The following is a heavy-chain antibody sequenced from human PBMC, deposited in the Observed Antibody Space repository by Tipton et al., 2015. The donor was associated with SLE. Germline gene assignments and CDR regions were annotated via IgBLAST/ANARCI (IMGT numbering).Heavy chain of an antibody. D-gene: IGHD3-10*01. CDR2: IWYDGSNK. J-gene: IGHJ4*02. CDR1: GFTFSSYG. V-gene: IGHV3-33*08. CDR3: AAALITTFDY. Sequence: SLRLSCAASGFTFSSYGMHWVRQAPGKGLEWVAVIWYDGSNKYYADSVKGRFTISRDNSKNTLYLQMNSLRAEDTAVYYCAAALITTFDYWCQGTLVTVSS.